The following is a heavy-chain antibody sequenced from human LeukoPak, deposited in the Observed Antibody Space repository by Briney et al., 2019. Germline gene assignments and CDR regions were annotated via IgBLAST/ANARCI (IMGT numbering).Heavy chain of an antibody. V-gene: IGHV3-30-3*01. D-gene: IGHD3-22*01. J-gene: IGHJ6*02. Sequence: GGSLRLSCAASGFTFSSYAMHWVRQAPGKGLEWVAGISYDGSNKYYADSVKGRFTISRDNSKNTLYLQMNSLRAEDTAVYYCARVRYYDSSGYSDYYYYYGMDVWGQGTTVTVSS. CDR1: GFTFSSYA. CDR3: ARVRYYDSSGYSDYYYYYGMDV. CDR2: ISYDGSNK.